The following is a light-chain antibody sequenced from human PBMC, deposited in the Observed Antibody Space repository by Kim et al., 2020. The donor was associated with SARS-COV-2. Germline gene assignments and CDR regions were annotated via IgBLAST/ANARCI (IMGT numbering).Light chain of an antibody. V-gene: IGKV4-1*01. Sequence: RATINCKSRQTLLYSSNNKNYLAWYQHKPGQPPRLLIYWASAREFGVPDRFSGSGSGTDFTLTISSLQAEDVAVYYCQQYFTAPFTFAQGTKLEI. CDR2: WAS. J-gene: IGKJ2*01. CDR1: QTLLYSSNNKNY. CDR3: QQYFTAPFT.